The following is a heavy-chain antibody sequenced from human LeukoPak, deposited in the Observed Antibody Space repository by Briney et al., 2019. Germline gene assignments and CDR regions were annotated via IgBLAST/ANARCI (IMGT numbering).Heavy chain of an antibody. CDR2: ISPSGGST. CDR1: GCTFTSYY. Sequence: ASVKVSCKASGCTFTSYYMHWVRQAPGQGLEWMGIISPSGGSTSYAQKFQGRVTMTRDTSTSTVYMELSSLRSEDTAVYYCAREGWGVAVAGTPWFDPWGQGTLVTVSS. D-gene: IGHD6-19*01. V-gene: IGHV1-46*01. CDR3: AREGWGVAVAGTPWFDP. J-gene: IGHJ5*02.